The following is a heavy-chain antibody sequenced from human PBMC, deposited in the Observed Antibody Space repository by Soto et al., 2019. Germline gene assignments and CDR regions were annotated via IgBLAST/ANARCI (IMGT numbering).Heavy chain of an antibody. CDR2: IIPIFGTA. J-gene: IGHJ4*02. Sequence: ASVKVSCKASWGTFSGYAISCVRQAPGQGLEWMGGIIPIFGTANYAQKFQGRVTITADESTSTAYMELSSLRSEDTAVYYCARDMSSIVGASPYRVSFDYWGQGTLVTVS. V-gene: IGHV1-69*13. D-gene: IGHD1-26*01. CDR1: WGTFSGYA. CDR3: ARDMSSIVGASPYRVSFDY.